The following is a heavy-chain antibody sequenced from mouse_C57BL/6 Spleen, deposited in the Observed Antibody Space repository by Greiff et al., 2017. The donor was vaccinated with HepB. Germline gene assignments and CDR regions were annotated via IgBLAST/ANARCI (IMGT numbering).Heavy chain of an antibody. CDR2: IDPSDSYT. CDR3: AREVATENYYAMDY. V-gene: IGHV1-59*01. Sequence: QVQLQQPGAELVRPGPSVKLSCKASGYTFTSYWMHWVKQRPGQGLEWIGVIDPSDSYTNYNQKFKGKATLTVDTSSSKAYMQLSSLTSEDSAVYYCAREVATENYYAMDYWGQGTSVTVSS. J-gene: IGHJ4*01. CDR1: GYTFTSYW. D-gene: IGHD1-1*01.